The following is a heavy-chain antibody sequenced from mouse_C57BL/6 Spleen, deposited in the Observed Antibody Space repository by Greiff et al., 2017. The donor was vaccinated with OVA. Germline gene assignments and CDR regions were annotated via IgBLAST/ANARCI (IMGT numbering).Heavy chain of an antibody. CDR3: TCGFSDY. D-gene: IGHD1-1*02. V-gene: IGHV14-4*01. CDR1: GFTITDDY. CDR2: IDPENGYT. J-gene: IGHJ2*01. Sequence: VQLQQSGAELVRPGASVKLSCTASGFTITDDYMHWVKQRPEQGLEWIGWIDPENGYTEYASKFQGKAPLTADTSSNTAYLQLSSLTSEDTAVYYCTCGFSDYWGQGTTLTVSS.